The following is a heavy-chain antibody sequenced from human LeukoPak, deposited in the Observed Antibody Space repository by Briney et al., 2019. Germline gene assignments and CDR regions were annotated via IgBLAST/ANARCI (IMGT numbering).Heavy chain of an antibody. V-gene: IGHV3-11*01. D-gene: IGHD2-15*01. CDR1: GFTFSDYY. CDR3: ARDSSDDAFDI. J-gene: IGHJ3*02. CDR2: ISSSGSTI. Sequence: PGGSLRLSCAASGFTFSDYYMSWIRQAPGKGLGWVSYISSSGSTIYYADSVKGRFTISRDNAKSSLYLQMNSLTAEDTAVYYCARDSSDDAFDIWGQGTMVTVSS.